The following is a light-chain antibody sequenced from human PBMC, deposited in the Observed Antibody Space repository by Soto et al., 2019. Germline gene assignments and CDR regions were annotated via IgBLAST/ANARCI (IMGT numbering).Light chain of an antibody. CDR3: QQTSSAPFT. CDR1: QNINTY. Sequence: DIQMTQSPYSLSAAVGDRVTIACRASQNINTYLNWYQQKPGKAPKLLIFDAASLQSGVPSRFSGGGSRTAFTLTITRLKPEDFAPYYCQQTSSAPFTFGPGTKVDIK. CDR2: DAA. V-gene: IGKV1-39*01. J-gene: IGKJ3*01.